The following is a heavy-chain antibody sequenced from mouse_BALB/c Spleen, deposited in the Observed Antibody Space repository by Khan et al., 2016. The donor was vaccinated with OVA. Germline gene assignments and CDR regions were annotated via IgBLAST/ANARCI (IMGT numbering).Heavy chain of an antibody. CDR2: IWGGGGT. CDR1: GFSLSRYN. D-gene: IGHD2-14*01. J-gene: IGHJ4*01. Sequence: QVQLKVSGPGLVAPSQSLSITCTVSGFSLSRYNIHWVRQPPGKGLEWLGMIWGGGGTDYNSTLKSRLNISKDNSKSQVFLKMNSLQTDDTAMYYCARAYYRYDGYDDMDYWNGGNAVGVYS. V-gene: IGHV2-6-4*01. CDR3: ARAYYRYDGYDDMDY.